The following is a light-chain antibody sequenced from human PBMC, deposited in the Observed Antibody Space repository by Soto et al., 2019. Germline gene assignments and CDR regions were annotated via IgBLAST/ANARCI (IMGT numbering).Light chain of an antibody. CDR2: ATF. CDR1: QTISSF. Sequence: DIQMTQSPSFLSASLGDRVTITCRASQTISSFLYWYQQRPGKAPKLLIYATFNLHSGVPSRFSGAGSGTDFTLTINSLQPEDFATYYCQQSYSTPYTFGQGTKL. V-gene: IGKV1-39*01. J-gene: IGKJ2*01. CDR3: QQSYSTPYT.